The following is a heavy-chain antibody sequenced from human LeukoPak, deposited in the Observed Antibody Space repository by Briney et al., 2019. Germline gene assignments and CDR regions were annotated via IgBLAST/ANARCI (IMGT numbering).Heavy chain of an antibody. CDR3: AKDKFTYYYDSSGTPTFDY. J-gene: IGHJ4*02. Sequence: GGSLRLSCAASGFTFSSYEMNWVRQAPGKGLEWVSGISGSGGSTYYADSVKGRFTISRDNSKNTLYLQMNSLRAEDTAVYYCAKDKFTYYYDSSGTPTFDYWGQGTLVTVSS. D-gene: IGHD3-22*01. CDR1: GFTFSSYE. CDR2: ISGSGGST. V-gene: IGHV3-23*01.